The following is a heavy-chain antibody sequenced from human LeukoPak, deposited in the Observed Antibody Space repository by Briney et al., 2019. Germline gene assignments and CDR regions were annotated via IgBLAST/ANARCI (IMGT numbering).Heavy chain of an antibody. Sequence: SETLSLTCAVYGGSFSGYYWSWIRQPPGKGLEWIGEINHSGSTNYNPSLKSRVTISVDTSKNQSSLKLSSVTAADTALYYCARLVVPAALRAFDIWGQGTMVTVSS. J-gene: IGHJ3*02. CDR2: INHSGST. CDR1: GGSFSGYY. CDR3: ARLVVPAALRAFDI. V-gene: IGHV4-34*01. D-gene: IGHD2-2*01.